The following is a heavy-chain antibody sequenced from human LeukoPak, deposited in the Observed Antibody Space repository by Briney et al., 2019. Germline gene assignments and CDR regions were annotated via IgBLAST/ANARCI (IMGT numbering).Heavy chain of an antibody. J-gene: IGHJ4*02. V-gene: IGHV3-23*01. D-gene: IGHD3-16*01. CDR2: ISASGGTT. Sequence: GGSLRLSCAASGFTFNSYAMSWVRQAPGKGLEWVSVISASGGTTYYADSVKGRFTISRDSSKNTLYVEMSSLSAEDTAVYYCARGISFSRYFDFWGQGTLVTVSS. CDR3: ARGISFSRYFDF. CDR1: GFTFNSYA.